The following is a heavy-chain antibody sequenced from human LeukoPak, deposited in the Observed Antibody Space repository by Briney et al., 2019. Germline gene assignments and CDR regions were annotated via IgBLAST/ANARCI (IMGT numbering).Heavy chain of an antibody. D-gene: IGHD1-26*01. J-gene: IGHJ4*02. V-gene: IGHV3-23*01. CDR2: ISGSGGST. Sequence: GGSLRLSCAASAFTFSSYVMSWVRQAPGKGLEWVSTISGSGGSTYYADSVKGRFTISRDNSKNTLYLQMNSLRAEDTAVYYCAKEGRGWEPIDYWGQGTLVTVSS. CDR3: AKEGRGWEPIDY. CDR1: AFTFSSYV.